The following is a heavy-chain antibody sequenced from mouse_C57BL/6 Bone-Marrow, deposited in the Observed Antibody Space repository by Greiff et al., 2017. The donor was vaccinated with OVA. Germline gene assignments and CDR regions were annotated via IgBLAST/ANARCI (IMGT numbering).Heavy chain of an antibody. J-gene: IGHJ1*03. Sequence: EVKLQQSGPELVKPGASVKISCKASGYTFTDYYMNWVKQSHGKSLEWIGDINPNHGGTSYNQKFKGKATLTVDKSSSTAYMELRSLTSEDSADYCGAGLRAGGGYWYFDVWGTGTTVTVSS. CDR2: INPNHGGT. CDR3: AGLRAGGGYWYFDV. D-gene: IGHD2-2*01. V-gene: IGHV1-26*01. CDR1: GYTFTDYY.